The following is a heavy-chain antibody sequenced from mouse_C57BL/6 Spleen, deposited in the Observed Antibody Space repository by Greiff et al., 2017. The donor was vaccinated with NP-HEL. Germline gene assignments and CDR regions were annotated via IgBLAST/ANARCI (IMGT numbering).Heavy chain of an antibody. D-gene: IGHD1-1*01. Sequence: QVQLKESGPGLVQPSQSLSITCTVSGFSLTSYGVHWVRQPPGTGLEWLGVIWSGGSTDYNAAFISRLSISKDNSKSQVFFKMNSLQADDTAIYYCATHYYGSTGDWYFDVWGTGTTVTVSS. CDR3: ATHYYGSTGDWYFDV. J-gene: IGHJ1*03. V-gene: IGHV2-4*01. CDR1: GFSLTSYG. CDR2: IWSGGST.